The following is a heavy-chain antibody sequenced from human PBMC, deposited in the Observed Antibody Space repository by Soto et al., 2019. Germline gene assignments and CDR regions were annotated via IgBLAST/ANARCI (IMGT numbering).Heavy chain of an antibody. D-gene: IGHD1-7*01. CDR1: GFTFSSYS. Sequence: PGGSLRLSCAASGFTFSSYSMNWVRQAPGKGLERVSYISSSSSTIYYADSVKGRFTISRDNAKNSLYLQMNSLRDEDTAVYYCARVKAPTCNWNSSPCGAFDIWGQGTMVTVSS. J-gene: IGHJ3*02. V-gene: IGHV3-48*02. CDR3: ARVKAPTCNWNSSPCGAFDI. CDR2: ISSSSSTI.